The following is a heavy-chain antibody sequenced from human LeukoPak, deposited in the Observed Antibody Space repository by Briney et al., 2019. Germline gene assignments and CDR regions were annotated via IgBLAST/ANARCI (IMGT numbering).Heavy chain of an antibody. CDR2: IRNKVYGGTA. Sequence: QPGGSLRLSCAASGFSFRSYWMSWVRQAPGKGLEWVGFIRNKVYGGTAEYDASVKGRFIISRDDSKSIAYLQMNSLKTEDTGIYYCSRSLTTGWYGWLNPWGQGTLVTASS. CDR1: GFSFRSYW. D-gene: IGHD6-19*01. V-gene: IGHV3-49*02. CDR3: SRSLTTGWYGWLNP. J-gene: IGHJ5*02.